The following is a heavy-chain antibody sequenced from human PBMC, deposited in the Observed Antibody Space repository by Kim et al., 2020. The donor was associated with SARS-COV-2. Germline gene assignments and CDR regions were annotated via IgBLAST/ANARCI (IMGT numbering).Heavy chain of an antibody. J-gene: IGHJ6*02. CDR1: GFTFSSYD. CDR2: IGTADDT. Sequence: GGSLRLSCAASGFTFSSYDMHWVRQATGKGLEWVSTIGTADDTYYPGSVKGRFSISREDAKNSLYLQMNSLRAGDTAVYYCAREGLVRGNPLDVWGQGTTVIVSS. CDR3: AREGLVRGNPLDV. V-gene: IGHV3-13*04. D-gene: IGHD3-10*01.